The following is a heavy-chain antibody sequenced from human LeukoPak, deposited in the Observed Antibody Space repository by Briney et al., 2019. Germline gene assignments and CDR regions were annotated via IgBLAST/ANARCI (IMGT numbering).Heavy chain of an antibody. J-gene: IGHJ4*02. Sequence: SQTLSLTCTVSGGSISSGDYYWSWIRQPPGKGLEWIGHTHYSGITYYSPSLKSRLTISVDTSKNQFSLKLSSVTAADTAVYHCARARAYSSSWYYLDYWGQGTLVTVSS. CDR3: ARARAYSSSWYYLDY. CDR2: THYSGIT. D-gene: IGHD6-13*01. CDR1: GGSISSGDYY. V-gene: IGHV4-30-4*08.